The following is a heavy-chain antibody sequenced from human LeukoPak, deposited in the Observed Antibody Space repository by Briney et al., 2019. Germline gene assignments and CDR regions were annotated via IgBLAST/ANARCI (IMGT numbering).Heavy chain of an antibody. V-gene: IGHV3-74*01. CDR2: INSDGSST. Sequence: GGSLRLSCAASGFTFSSYWMHWVRQAPGKGLVWVSRINSDGSSTSYADSVKGRFTISRDNAKNTLYLQMNSLRAEDTAVYYCARGRDYGDYRGGFDPWGQGTLVTVSS. D-gene: IGHD4-17*01. CDR1: GFTFSSYW. CDR3: ARGRDYGDYRGGFDP. J-gene: IGHJ5*02.